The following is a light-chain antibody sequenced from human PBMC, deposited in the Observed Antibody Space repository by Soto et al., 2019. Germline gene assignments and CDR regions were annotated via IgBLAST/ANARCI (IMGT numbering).Light chain of an antibody. CDR2: AAS. CDR3: QRYNTAPWT. Sequence: IVMTQSPLSLPVTPGEPASSSFRSSESLLHSNGYNYLDWYLQKPGKAPKLLIYAASTLQSGVPSRFSGSGSGTDFTLTISSLQPEDVATYYCQRYNTAPWTFGQGTKVDI. V-gene: IGKV2-28*01. CDR1: ESLLHSNGYNY. J-gene: IGKJ1*01.